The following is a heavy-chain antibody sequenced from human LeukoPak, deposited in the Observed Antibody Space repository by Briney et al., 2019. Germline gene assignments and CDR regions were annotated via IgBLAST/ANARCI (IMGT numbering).Heavy chain of an antibody. CDR1: GFTFSSYA. CDR3: AKVKSGIAAPGGLRN. CDR2: FSGSGGST. Sequence: PGGSLRLSCAASGFTFSSYAMSWVRQAPGKGLEWVSAFSGSGGSTYYADSVKGRFTISRDNSKNTVYLQMNSLRAEDTAVYYCAKVKSGIAAPGGLRNWGQGTLVTVSS. J-gene: IGHJ4*02. V-gene: IGHV3-23*01. D-gene: IGHD6-13*01.